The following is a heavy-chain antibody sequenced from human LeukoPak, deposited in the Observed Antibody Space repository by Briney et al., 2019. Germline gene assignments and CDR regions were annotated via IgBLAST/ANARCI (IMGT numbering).Heavy chain of an antibody. CDR1: GYTFTSYD. CDR3: ARGWSSAAAGILWW. J-gene: IGHJ4*02. Sequence: ASVKVSSKASGYTFTSYDINWVLQATGQGLEWMGWMNPNSGNTGYAQKFQGRVTMTRNTSISTAYLELSSLRSEDTAVYYCARGWSSAAAGILWWWGQGTLVTVSS. V-gene: IGHV1-8*01. D-gene: IGHD6-13*01. CDR2: MNPNSGNT.